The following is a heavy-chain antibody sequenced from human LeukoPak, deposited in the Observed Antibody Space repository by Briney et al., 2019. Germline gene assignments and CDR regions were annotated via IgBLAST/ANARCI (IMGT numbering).Heavy chain of an antibody. V-gene: IGHV3-30*04. CDR3: ARGGGSSSQNDAFDI. CDR1: GFTFSSYA. D-gene: IGHD6-6*01. Sequence: GGSLRLSCAASGFTFSSYAMHWVRQAPGKGLEWVAVISYDGSNKYYADSVKGRFTISRDNSKNTLYLQMNSLRAEDTAVYYCARGGGSSSQNDAFDIWGQGTMVTVSS. CDR2: ISYDGSNK. J-gene: IGHJ3*02.